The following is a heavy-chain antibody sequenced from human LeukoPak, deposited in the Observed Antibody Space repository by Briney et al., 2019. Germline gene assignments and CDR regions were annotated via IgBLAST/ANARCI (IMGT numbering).Heavy chain of an antibody. CDR1: GYTLTELS. D-gene: IGHD6-19*01. Sequence: ASVKVSCTVSGYTLTELSMHWVRQAPGKGLEWMGGFDPEDGETIYAQKFQGRVTMTEDTSTDTAYMELSSLRSEDTAVYYCATSGYSSGWYVHYWGQGTLVTVSS. V-gene: IGHV1-24*01. CDR3: ATSGYSSGWYVHY. J-gene: IGHJ4*02. CDR2: FDPEDGET.